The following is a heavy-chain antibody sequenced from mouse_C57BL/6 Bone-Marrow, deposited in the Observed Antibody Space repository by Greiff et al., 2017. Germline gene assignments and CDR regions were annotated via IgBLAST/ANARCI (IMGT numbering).Heavy chain of an antibody. CDR3: ARRGSWFAY. J-gene: IGHJ3*01. CDR1: GFTFSSYG. Sequence: EVQGVESGGDLVKPGGSLKLSCAASGFTFSSYGMSWVRQTPDKRLEWVATISSGGSYTYYPDSVKGRFTISRDNAKNTLYLQMSSRKSEDTAMYYCARRGSWFAYWGQGTLVTVSA. V-gene: IGHV5-6*01. CDR2: ISSGGSYT.